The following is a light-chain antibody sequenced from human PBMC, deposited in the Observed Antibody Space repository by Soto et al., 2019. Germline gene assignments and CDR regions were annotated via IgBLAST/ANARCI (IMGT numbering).Light chain of an antibody. CDR3: QQRSNWPWT. CDR2: DAS. V-gene: IGKV3-11*01. J-gene: IGKJ1*01. CDR1: QSVSSY. Sequence: EIVLTQSPATVSLSPGERASLSCRACQSVSSYLAWYQQKPGQAPRLLIYDASNRATGIPARFSGSGSGTDFTLTISSLEPEDFAVYYCQQRSNWPWTFGQGTKVDIK.